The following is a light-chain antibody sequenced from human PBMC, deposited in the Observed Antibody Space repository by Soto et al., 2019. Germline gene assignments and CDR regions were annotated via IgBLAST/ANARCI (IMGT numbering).Light chain of an antibody. CDR1: QTINNY. CDR2: EAS. J-gene: IGKJ2*03. V-gene: IGKV3-11*01. Sequence: EIVLTQSPATLSLSPGERATLSCRAYQTINNYLAWFQQKPGQAPRLLIYEASTRAAGIPARFSGSGSGTDFTLTISSLEPEDFAVYYCQQRTNWPPFSFGQGTKLEIK. CDR3: QQRTNWPPFS.